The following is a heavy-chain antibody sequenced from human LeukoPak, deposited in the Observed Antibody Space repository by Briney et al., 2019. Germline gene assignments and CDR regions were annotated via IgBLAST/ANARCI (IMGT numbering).Heavy chain of an antibody. CDR3: ARAHTTGWY. CDR1: GYTFIDYY. Sequence: ASVKVSCKASGYTFIDYYVHWVRRAPGQGLEWMGWINPNAGGTNYAQKFQGRVTMASDTSITTTYMELSRLTSDDTAVYYCARAHTTGWYWGQGTQVTVSS. D-gene: IGHD6-19*01. V-gene: IGHV1-2*02. J-gene: IGHJ4*02. CDR2: INPNAGGT.